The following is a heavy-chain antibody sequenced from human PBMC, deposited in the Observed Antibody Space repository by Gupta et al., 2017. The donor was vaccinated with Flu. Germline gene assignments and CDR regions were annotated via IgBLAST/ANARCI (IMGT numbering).Heavy chain of an antibody. V-gene: IGHV1-18*01. D-gene: IGHD2-2*01. J-gene: IGHJ4*02. CDR3: ARALYNCDSTSCTTSHLDY. Sequence: QVQLVQSGAEVKKPGASVKVSCKASGYTFTSYGFGWVRRAPGQGLEWMGWISAYKGHTNYAQKVQGRVTMTTDTSASTAYMELKSLRSDDTAVYYCARALYNCDSTSCTTSHLDYGGQGTLVTVSS. CDR2: ISAYKGHT. CDR1: GYTFTSYG.